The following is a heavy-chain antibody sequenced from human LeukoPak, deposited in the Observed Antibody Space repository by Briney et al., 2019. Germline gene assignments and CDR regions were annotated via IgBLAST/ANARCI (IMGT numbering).Heavy chain of an antibody. V-gene: IGHV5-51*01. CDR2: IYPGDSDT. D-gene: IGHD1-26*01. CDR3: ARHPRVGATIDY. J-gene: IGHJ4*02. CDR1: GYKFTTYW. Sequence: GESLKISCKVSGYKFTTYWIAWVRQMPGKGLEWMGIIYPGDSDTRYSPSFQGQVTISADKSISTAYLQWSSLKASDTAMYYCARHPRVGATIDYWGQGTLVTVSS.